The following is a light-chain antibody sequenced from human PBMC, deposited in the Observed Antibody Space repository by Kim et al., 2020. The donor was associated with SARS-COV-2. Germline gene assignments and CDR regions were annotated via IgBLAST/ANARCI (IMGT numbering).Light chain of an antibody. V-gene: IGKV3-11*01. J-gene: IGKJ4*01. CDR1: QSVSSY. Sequence: SPGERATLSCRASQSVSSYYAWYQQKPGQAPRLLLYDASTRATAIPARFSGSGSGTAFTLTISSLEPEDFAVYYCQQRSNWPPLTFGGGTKVDIK. CDR3: QQRSNWPPLT. CDR2: DAS.